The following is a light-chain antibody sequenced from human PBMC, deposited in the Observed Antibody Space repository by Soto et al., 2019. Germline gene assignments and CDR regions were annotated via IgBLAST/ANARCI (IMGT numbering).Light chain of an antibody. J-gene: IGKJ5*01. CDR1: QSVGNN. V-gene: IGKV3-11*01. CDR2: DAS. Sequence: DIVMTQSPGTLSVSPGERFTLSCRASQSVGNNLAWHQQKPGQAPRLLIYDASNRATGIPARFSGSGSGTDFTLTISSLEPEDFAVYYCQQRSSWPITFGQGTRLEIK. CDR3: QQRSSWPIT.